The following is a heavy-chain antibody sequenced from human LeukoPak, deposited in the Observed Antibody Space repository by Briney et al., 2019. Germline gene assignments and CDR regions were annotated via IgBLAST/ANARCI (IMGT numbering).Heavy chain of an antibody. CDR3: VRHNYGYDY. D-gene: IGHD5-18*01. Sequence: GGSLRLSCAASGFTFNRYWMHWVRQAPGEGPVWVAHILNDGGSTSYADSEKGRFTISRDNAKNTLSLQMNSLRAEDTAVYYCVRHNYGYDYWGQGTPVTVSS. J-gene: IGHJ4*02. CDR2: ILNDGGST. CDR1: GFTFNRYW. V-gene: IGHV3-74*01.